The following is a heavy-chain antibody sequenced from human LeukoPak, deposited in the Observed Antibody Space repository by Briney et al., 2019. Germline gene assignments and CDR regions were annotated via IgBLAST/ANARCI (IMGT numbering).Heavy chain of an antibody. CDR2: IKQDGSEK. CDR1: GFTFSSYW. D-gene: IGHD7-27*01. J-gene: IGHJ6*03. V-gene: IGHV3-7*01. CDR3: ARELWDYYYYYMDV. Sequence: GGSLRLSCAASGFTFSSYWMSWVRQAPGKGLEWVANIKQDGSEKYYVDSVKGRFTISRDNAKNSPYLQMNSLRAEDTAVYYCARELWDYYYYYMDVWGKGTTVTVSS.